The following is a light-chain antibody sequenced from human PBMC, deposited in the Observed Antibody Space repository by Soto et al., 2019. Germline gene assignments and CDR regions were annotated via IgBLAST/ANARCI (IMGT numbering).Light chain of an antibody. J-gene: IGLJ1*01. CDR2: DVT. V-gene: IGLV2-14*01. CDR1: NSDVGGWDY. CDR3: ASITISSTSV. Sequence: QSAMSQAASVSRSPGQSISISCTGTNSDVGGWDYVSCYRHHPDNAPKLIIYDVTNRPSRVSTRFSGSKSGNTASLTISGIQTEDEADYYCASITISSTSVFGTGPKVTVL.